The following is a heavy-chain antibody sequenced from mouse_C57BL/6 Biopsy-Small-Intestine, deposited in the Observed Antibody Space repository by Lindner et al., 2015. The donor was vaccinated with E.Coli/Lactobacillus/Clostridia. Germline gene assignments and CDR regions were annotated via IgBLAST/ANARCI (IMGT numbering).Heavy chain of an antibody. CDR2: IIPILGTA. V-gene: IGHV1-81*01. CDR3: AKAWVAATQFDY. CDR1: GGTFSSYA. J-gene: IGHJ4*01. D-gene: IGHD1-1*02. Sequence: SVKVSCKASGGTFSSYAISWVRQAPGQGLEWMGGIIPILGTANYAQKFQGRVTITADESTSTAYMELSSLRSEDTAIYYCAKAWVAATQFDYWGQGTLVTVSS.